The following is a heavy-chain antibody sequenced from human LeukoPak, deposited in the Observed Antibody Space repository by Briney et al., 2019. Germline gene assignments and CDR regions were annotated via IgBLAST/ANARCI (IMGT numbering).Heavy chain of an antibody. CDR3: ARDLYGAFDF. D-gene: IGHD4-17*01. CDR1: GFIFSSFE. J-gene: IGHJ4*02. Sequence: GGSLRLSCAASGFIFSSFEMNWVRQAPGKGLEWVSFISSSGRTIYYADSVKGRFTVSRDNTENSLYLQMNSLRAEDTAVYYCARDLYGAFDFWGQGTLVTVSS. CDR2: ISSSGRTI. V-gene: IGHV3-48*03.